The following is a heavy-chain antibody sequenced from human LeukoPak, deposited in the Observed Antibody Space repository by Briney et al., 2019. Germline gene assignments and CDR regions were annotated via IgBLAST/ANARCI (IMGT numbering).Heavy chain of an antibody. V-gene: IGHV1-18*01. CDR2: INTQNGNT. D-gene: IGHD5-12*01. Sequence: ASVKVSCKASGYTFNTYGISWVRQAPGQGPEWMGWINTQNGNTNYAQKLQGRVTMTKDTSTSTAYMELRSLTSDDTAVYYCARKTSGYHWFDPWGQGTLVTVSS. CDR3: ARKTSGYHWFDP. CDR1: GYTFNTYG. J-gene: IGHJ5*02.